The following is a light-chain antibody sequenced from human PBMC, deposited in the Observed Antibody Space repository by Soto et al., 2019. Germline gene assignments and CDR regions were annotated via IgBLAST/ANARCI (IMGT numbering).Light chain of an antibody. V-gene: IGKV3-11*01. CDR1: QSVNNY. Sequence: EIVLTQSPATLSLSPGERATLSCRASQSVNNYLAWYQQKPGQAPRLLIYAASKRAPGIPARLSGSGSGTDFTLTISSLEPEDFAVYYCQQRSNWPPEITFGQGTRLEIK. CDR3: QQRSNWPPEIT. CDR2: AAS. J-gene: IGKJ5*01.